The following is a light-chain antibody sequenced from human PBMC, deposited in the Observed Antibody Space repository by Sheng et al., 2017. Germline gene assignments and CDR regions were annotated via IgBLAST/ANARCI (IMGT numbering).Light chain of an antibody. V-gene: IGLV2-8*01. CDR3: SSYAGSNNLGV. Sequence: QSALTQPPSASGSPGQSVTISCTGTSSDVGGYNYVSWYQHHPGKAPKLMIYEVSKRPSGVPDRFSGCKSGNTASLTVSVLQAEDEADYYCSSYAGSNNLGVFGTGTKVTVL. CDR2: EVS. J-gene: IGLJ1*01. CDR1: SSDVGGYNY.